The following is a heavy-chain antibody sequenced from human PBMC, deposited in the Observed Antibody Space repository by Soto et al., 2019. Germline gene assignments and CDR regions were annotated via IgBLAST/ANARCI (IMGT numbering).Heavy chain of an antibody. CDR2: IYHSGST. J-gene: IGHJ4*02. D-gene: IGHD5-18*01. Sequence: SETLSLTCAVSGGSISSGGYSWSWIRQPPGKGLEWIGYIYHSGSTNYNPSLKSRVTISVDTSKNQFSLKLSSVTAADTAVYYCARWDTAMETARFDYWGQGTLVTVSS. CDR3: ARWDTAMETARFDY. V-gene: IGHV4-61*08. CDR1: GGSISSGGYS.